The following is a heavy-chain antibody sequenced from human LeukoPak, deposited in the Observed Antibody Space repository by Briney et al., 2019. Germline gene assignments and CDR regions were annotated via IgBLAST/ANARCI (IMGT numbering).Heavy chain of an antibody. Sequence: GGSLRLSCVASGFTFSSYAMHWVRQAPGKGLEWVAVISYDGNNKKYADSVKGRFTISRDNAKNSLHLQMNSLRAEDTAFYYCARDLVSGIYSDPPYYFDYWGQGILVTVSS. J-gene: IGHJ4*02. CDR1: GFTFSSYA. D-gene: IGHD1-26*01. V-gene: IGHV3-30*04. CDR3: ARDLVSGIYSDPPYYFDY. CDR2: ISYDGNNK.